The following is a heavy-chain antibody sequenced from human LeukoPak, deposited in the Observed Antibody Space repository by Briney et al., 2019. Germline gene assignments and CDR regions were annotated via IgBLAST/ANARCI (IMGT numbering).Heavy chain of an antibody. CDR2: ISSSGSTI. CDR3: ARDRRETMIVVAVFDY. CDR1: GFTFSSYE. J-gene: IGHJ4*02. Sequence: GGSLRLFCAASGFTFSSYEMNWVRQAPGKGLEWVSYISSSGSTIYYADSVKGRFTISRDNAKNSLYLQMNSLRAEDTAVYYCARDRRETMIVVAVFDYWGQGTLVTVSS. D-gene: IGHD3-22*01. V-gene: IGHV3-48*03.